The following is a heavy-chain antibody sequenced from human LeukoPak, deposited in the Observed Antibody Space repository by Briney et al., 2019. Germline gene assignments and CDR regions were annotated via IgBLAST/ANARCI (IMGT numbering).Heavy chain of an antibody. CDR2: IYYSGST. J-gene: IGHJ5*02. Sequence: SETLSLTCTVSGGSISTSTYYWGWIRQPPGKGLEWIGSIYYSGSTYYNPSLKSRVTISVDTSKTQFSLKLSSVTAVDTAVYYCARHIPRGSSNWFDPWGQGTLVTVSS. CDR3: ARHIPRGSSNWFDP. V-gene: IGHV4-39*01. D-gene: IGHD6-6*01. CDR1: GGSISTSTYY.